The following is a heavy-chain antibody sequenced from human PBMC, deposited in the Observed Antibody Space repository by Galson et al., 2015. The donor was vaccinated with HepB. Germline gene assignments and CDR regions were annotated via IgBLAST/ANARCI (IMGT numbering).Heavy chain of an antibody. CDR1: GFTFSSYG. CDR2: IRYDGSNK. Sequence: SLRLSCAASGFTFSSYGMHWVRQAPGKGLEWVAFIRYDGSNKYYADPVKGRFTISRDNSKNTLYLQMNSLRAEDTAVYYCAKDLALGYYYYGMDVWGQGTTVTVSS. V-gene: IGHV3-30*02. J-gene: IGHJ6*02. CDR3: AKDLALGYYYYGMDV.